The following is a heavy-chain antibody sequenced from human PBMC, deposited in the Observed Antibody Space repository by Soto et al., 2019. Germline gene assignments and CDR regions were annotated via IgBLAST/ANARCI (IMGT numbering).Heavy chain of an antibody. CDR2: ISAHNGNT. CDR1: GYAFTTYG. D-gene: IGHD1-1*01. J-gene: IGHJ4*02. CDR3: ARGRYGDY. Sequence: QVHLVQSGAEVKKPGASVKVSCKGSGYAFTTYGITWVRQAPGQGLEWMGWISAHNGNTNYAQKLXGXVXXTRDTSTRTAYMELRSLRSDDTAVYYCARGRYGDYWGQGALVTVSS. V-gene: IGHV1-18*01.